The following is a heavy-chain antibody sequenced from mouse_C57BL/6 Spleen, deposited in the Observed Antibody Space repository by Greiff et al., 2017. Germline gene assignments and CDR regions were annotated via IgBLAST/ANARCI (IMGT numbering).Heavy chain of an antibody. CDR1: GSTFPSYW. CDR3: AYDYGRGYYFDY. Sequence: QVHVQQPGAELVKPGASVKMSCKASGSTFPSYWITWVKQRPGQGLEWSGDIYPGSGRTNYNEKFKSKAPLTVDTSSSTAYMQLSSLTSEDSAVYYCAYDYGRGYYFDYWGQGTTLTVSS. CDR2: IYPGSGRT. J-gene: IGHJ2*01. V-gene: IGHV1-55*01. D-gene: IGHD2-4*01.